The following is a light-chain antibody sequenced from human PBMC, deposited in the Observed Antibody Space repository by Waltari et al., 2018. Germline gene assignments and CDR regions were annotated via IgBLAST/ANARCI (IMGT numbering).Light chain of an antibody. CDR1: SLRRYY. CDR3: NSRDSNGNPFV. J-gene: IGLJ1*01. Sequence: SSELTQDPAVSVALGQTVRITCQGDSLRRYYASWYQQRPGQAPFLVLYGHDNRPSGLPDLFSGSYSGDTASLTITWAQAEDEADYYCNSRDSNGNPFVFGPGTKVTVL. CDR2: GHD. V-gene: IGLV3-19*01.